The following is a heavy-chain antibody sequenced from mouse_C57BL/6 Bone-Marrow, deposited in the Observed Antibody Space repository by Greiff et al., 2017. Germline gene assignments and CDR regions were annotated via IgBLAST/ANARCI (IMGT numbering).Heavy chain of an antibody. V-gene: IGHV5-6*02. Sequence: EVKLMESGGDLVKPGGSLKLSCAASGFTFSSYGMSWVRQTPDKRLEWVATISSGGSYTYYPDSVKGRFTISRDNAKTTLYLQMSSLKSEDTAMYYCARRYGSSYWYFDVWGTGTTVTVSS. J-gene: IGHJ1*03. CDR2: ISSGGSYT. CDR1: GFTFSSYG. D-gene: IGHD1-1*01. CDR3: ARRYGSSYWYFDV.